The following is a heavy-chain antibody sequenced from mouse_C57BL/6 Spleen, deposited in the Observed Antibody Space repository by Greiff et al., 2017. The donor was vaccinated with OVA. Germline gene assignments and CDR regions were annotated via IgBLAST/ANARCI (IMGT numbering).Heavy chain of an antibody. Sequence: QVQLQQSGAELVRPGTSVKVSCKASGYAFTNYLIEWVKQRPGQGLEWIGVINPGSGGTNYNEKFKGKATLTADKSSSTAYMQLSSLTSEDSAVYFCARGGTSDYWGQGTTLTVSS. CDR3: ARGGTSDY. D-gene: IGHD3-3*01. CDR2: INPGSGGT. CDR1: GYAFTNYL. V-gene: IGHV1-54*01. J-gene: IGHJ2*01.